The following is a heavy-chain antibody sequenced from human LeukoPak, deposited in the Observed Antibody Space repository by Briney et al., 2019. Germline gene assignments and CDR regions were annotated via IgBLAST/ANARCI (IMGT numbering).Heavy chain of an antibody. CDR3: AKDTSDPLPYYYYMDV. CDR2: ISGSGGST. V-gene: IGHV3-23*01. Sequence: GXSLRLSCAASGFTFSSYAMSWVRQAPGKGLEWVSAISGSGGSTYYADSVKGRFTISRDNSKNTLYLQMNSLRAEDTAVYYCAKDTSDPLPYYYYMDVWGKGTTVTVSS. J-gene: IGHJ6*03. CDR1: GFTFSSYA.